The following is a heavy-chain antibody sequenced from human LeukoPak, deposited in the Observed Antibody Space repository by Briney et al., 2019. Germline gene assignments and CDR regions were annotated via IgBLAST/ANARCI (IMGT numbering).Heavy chain of an antibody. D-gene: IGHD5-12*01. CDR2: ISYSGGNT. CDR1: GFTFSTYA. V-gene: IGHV3-23*01. J-gene: IGHJ4*02. Sequence: GGSLRLSCAASGFTFSTYAMSWVRQAPGKGLEWVSAISYSGGNTYYADSGKGRFTISRDNSKNTLYLQMNSLRAEDTAVYYCAKGSSNSGYTFLDFWGQGTLVTVPS. CDR3: AKGSSNSGYTFLDF.